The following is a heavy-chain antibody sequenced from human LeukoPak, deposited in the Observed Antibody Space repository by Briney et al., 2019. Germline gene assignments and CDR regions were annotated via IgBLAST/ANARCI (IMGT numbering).Heavy chain of an antibody. J-gene: IGHJ3*02. D-gene: IGHD3-16*01. CDR3: ARGWASSRRKAFDI. CDR2: VDQDGSEK. Sequence: PGGSLRLSCAASGFIFNSYWMNWLRQAPGKGLEWVANVDQDGSEKYYVGSVKGRFTISRDNAKNSSYLQMNSLRVEDTAVYYCARGWASSRRKAFDIWGQGTIVTVSS. CDR1: GFIFNSYW. V-gene: IGHV3-7*03.